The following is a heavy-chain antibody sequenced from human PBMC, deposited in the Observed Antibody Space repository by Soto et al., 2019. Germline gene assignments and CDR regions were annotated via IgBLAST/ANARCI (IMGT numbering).Heavy chain of an antibody. CDR3: PMTNHDHGDYGTDY. J-gene: IGHJ4*02. CDR2: IVGGGTII. D-gene: IGHD4-17*01. V-gene: IGHV3-23*03. Sequence: PGGSLRLSCVASGFTFRTYAMSWVRQAPGEGLEWVSGIVGGGTIISYADSVKGRFTISRDDSNNVLSLHMHSLRAEETAVYSCPMTNHDHGDYGTDYWGQRPLV. CDR1: GFTFRTYA.